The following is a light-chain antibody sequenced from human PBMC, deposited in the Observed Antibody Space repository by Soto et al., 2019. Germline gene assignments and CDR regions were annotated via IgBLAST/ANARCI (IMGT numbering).Light chain of an antibody. J-gene: IGLJ2*01. Sequence: QSVLTLPASVSGSPGQSITIPCTGTSSDVGGYNYVFWYQQHPGKAPKLMIYDVSNRPSGVSNRFSGSKSGNTASLTISGLQAEDEADYYCCSYTSSSTPVVFGGGTKVTVL. CDR2: DVS. CDR1: SSDVGGYNY. CDR3: CSYTSSSTPVV. V-gene: IGLV2-14*03.